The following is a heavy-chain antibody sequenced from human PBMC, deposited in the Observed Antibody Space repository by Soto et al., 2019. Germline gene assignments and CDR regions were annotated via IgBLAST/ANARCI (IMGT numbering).Heavy chain of an antibody. D-gene: IGHD3-3*01. V-gene: IGHV3-7*01. Sequence: GGSLRLSCAASGFSFSSYCMSWVRQAPGKGLEWVANIKQDGNEKYYVDSVKGRFTISRDNAKNSLYLQMNSLRAEDTAVYYCARDEANGFLEWLGGAFDIWGQGTMVTVSS. CDR1: GFSFSSYC. CDR2: IKQDGNEK. J-gene: IGHJ3*02. CDR3: ARDEANGFLEWLGGAFDI.